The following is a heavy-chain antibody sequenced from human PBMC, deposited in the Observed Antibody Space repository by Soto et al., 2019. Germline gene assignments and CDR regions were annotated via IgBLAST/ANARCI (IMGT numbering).Heavy chain of an antibody. Sequence: SETLSLTCTVSGGSISSGGYYWSWIRQHPGKGLEWIGYIYYSGSTYYNPSLKSRVTISVDTSKNQFSLKLSAVTAAETAVYYCAGGSPPRFLEWFPTPFDYWGQGTMVTVSS. V-gene: IGHV4-31*03. CDR1: GGSISSGGYY. J-gene: IGHJ4*02. D-gene: IGHD3-3*01. CDR3: AGGSPPRFLEWFPTPFDY. CDR2: IYYSGST.